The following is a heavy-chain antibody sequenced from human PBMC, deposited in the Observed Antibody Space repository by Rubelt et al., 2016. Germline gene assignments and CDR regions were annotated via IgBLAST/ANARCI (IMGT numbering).Heavy chain of an antibody. V-gene: IGHV3-53*01. CDR3: ARLPQCSYCWVDY. D-gene: IGHD5-18*01. CDR2: IYTSGSP. Sequence: DVQVVESGGGLVQPGGSLRLSCAASGFTVSSNYMSWVRQAPGKGLEWVSVIYTSGSPYYADSVKGRFTISRDNSNNTLYLQIISLTAEDTALLYCARLPQCSYCWVDYWVQGTLVTVSS. J-gene: IGHJ4*02. CDR1: GFTVSSNY.